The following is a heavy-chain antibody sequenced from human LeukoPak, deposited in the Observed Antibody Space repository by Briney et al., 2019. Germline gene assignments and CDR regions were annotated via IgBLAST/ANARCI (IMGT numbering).Heavy chain of an antibody. V-gene: IGHV3-7*01. CDR1: GFTFSTYW. D-gene: IGHD3-10*01. Sequence: GGSLRLSCAASGFTFSTYWMSWVRQAPGKGLEWVANIKEDESEKYYVDSVKGRFTISRDNAQNSLNLQMNSLRPEDTAMYYCARVRTTGSYYGMDVWGQGTTVTVSS. CDR2: IKEDESEK. J-gene: IGHJ6*02. CDR3: ARVRTTGSYYGMDV.